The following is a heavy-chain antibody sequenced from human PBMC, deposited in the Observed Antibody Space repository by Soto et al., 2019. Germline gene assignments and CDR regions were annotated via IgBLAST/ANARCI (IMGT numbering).Heavy chain of an antibody. Sequence: QVQLVESGGGVVQPGTSLRLSCAASGFKFSNYGMHWVRQAPGKGLEWVSVISYDGSNKYYADSVKGRFAISRDNSKNTRYLKMNSLRAEDTAVYYCAKSHPITVISLDYWGQGILVTVSS. J-gene: IGHJ4*02. CDR2: ISYDGSNK. V-gene: IGHV3-30*18. D-gene: IGHD3-16*02. CDR1: GFKFSNYG. CDR3: AKSHPITVISLDY.